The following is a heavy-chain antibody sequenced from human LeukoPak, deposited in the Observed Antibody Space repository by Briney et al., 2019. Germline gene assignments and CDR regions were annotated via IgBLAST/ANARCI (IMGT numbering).Heavy chain of an antibody. D-gene: IGHD6-13*01. CDR1: GYTFTSYA. Sequence: ASVKVSCKASGYTFTSYAMHWVRQAPGQRLEWMGWINAGNGNTKYSQKFQGRVTITRDTSASTAYMELSSLRSEDTAVYYCARVGSWYYYYYGMDVWGQGTTVTVSS. CDR3: ARVGSWYYYYYGMDV. J-gene: IGHJ6*02. CDR2: INAGNGNT. V-gene: IGHV1-3*01.